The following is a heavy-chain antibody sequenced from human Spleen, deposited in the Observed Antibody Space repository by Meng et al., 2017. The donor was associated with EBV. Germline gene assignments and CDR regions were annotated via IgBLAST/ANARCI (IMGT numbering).Heavy chain of an antibody. CDR3: AHIIAARPFDY. CDR1: GFSFSSRGVG. J-gene: IGHJ4*02. Sequence: QITLEESGPPLVKPTQLLTLTCTFSGFSFSSRGVGVGWIRQPPGKALEWLAVIYWDDDKRYSPSLKSRLTITKDTSKNQVVLTMTNMDPVDAATYYCAHIIAARPFDYWGQGTLVTVSS. D-gene: IGHD6-6*01. V-gene: IGHV2-5*02. CDR2: IYWDDDK.